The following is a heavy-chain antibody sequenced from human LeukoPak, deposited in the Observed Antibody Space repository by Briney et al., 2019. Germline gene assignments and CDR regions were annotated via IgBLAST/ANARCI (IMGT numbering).Heavy chain of an antibody. V-gene: IGHV4-31*03. D-gene: IGHD2-2*02. CDR1: GGSISSGGYY. Sequence: PSETLSLTCTVSGGSISSGGYYWSWIRQHPGKGLEWIGYIYYSGSTYYNPSLKSRVTISVDTSKNQFSLKLSSVTAADTAVYYRARRSAAIGYNWFDPWGQGTLVTVSS. CDR2: IYYSGST. CDR3: ARRSAAIGYNWFDP. J-gene: IGHJ5*02.